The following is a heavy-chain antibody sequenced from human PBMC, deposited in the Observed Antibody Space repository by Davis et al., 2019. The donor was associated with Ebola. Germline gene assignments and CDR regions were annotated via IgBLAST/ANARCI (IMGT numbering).Heavy chain of an antibody. CDR1: GFTFSSYS. CDR3: ARGVVGATRALDY. Sequence: GESLKISCAASGFTFSSYSMNWVRQAPGKGLEWVSYISSSSSTIYYADSVKGRFTISGDNAKNSLYLQMNSLRAEDTAVYYCARGVVGATRALDYWGQGTLVTVSS. D-gene: IGHD1-26*01. CDR2: ISSSSSTI. V-gene: IGHV3-48*04. J-gene: IGHJ4*02.